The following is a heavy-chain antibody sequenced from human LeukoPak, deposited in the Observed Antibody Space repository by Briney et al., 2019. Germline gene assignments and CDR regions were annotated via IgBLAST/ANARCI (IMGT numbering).Heavy chain of an antibody. D-gene: IGHD6-13*01. V-gene: IGHV1-69*05. Sequence: GSSVKVSCKASGGTFSSYAISWVRQAPGQGLEWMGRIIPIFGTANYAQKFQGRVTITTDESTSTAYMELSSLRSEDTAVYYCARGEGYSSSWYKEYYFDYWGQGTLVTVSS. CDR3: ARGEGYSSSWYKEYYFDY. CDR1: GGTFSSYA. CDR2: IIPIFGTA. J-gene: IGHJ4*02.